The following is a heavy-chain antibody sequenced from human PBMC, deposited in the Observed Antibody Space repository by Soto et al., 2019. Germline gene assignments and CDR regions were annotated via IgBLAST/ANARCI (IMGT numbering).Heavy chain of an antibody. CDR2: IYHGGST. V-gene: IGHV4-38-2*01. CDR1: GYSMSSAFY. J-gene: IGHJ5*02. D-gene: IGHD3-22*01. CDR3: ARVGPWVPYYYDSSPYTFENWFDP. Sequence: SDRMSLTSAVCGYSMSSAFYWGWLRQPPGKGLEWIGSIYHGGSTYYNPSLNSRVTLSIDMTNNHVSLILNSVTAADTAVYYCARVGPWVPYYYDSSPYTFENWFDPWGQGTLVTVSS.